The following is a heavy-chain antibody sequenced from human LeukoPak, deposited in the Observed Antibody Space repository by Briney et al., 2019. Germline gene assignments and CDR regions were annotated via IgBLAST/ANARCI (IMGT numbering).Heavy chain of an antibody. J-gene: IGHJ4*02. CDR3: TRDPAHEEVRGIFIPYFDC. CDR1: GYTFARYG. Sequence: ASVKVSCKASGYTFARYGISWVRQAPGQGLEWMGWISANSGYTNYAQNLQGRLTMTTDTSTSTACMELRGLRADDTAMYYCTRDPAHEEVRGIFIPYFDCWGQGTLVTVSS. CDR2: ISANSGYT. V-gene: IGHV1-18*01. D-gene: IGHD3-10*01.